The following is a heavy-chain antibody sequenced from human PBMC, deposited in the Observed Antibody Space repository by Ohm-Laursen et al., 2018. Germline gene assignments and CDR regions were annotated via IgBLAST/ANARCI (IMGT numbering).Heavy chain of an antibody. Sequence: SLRLSCAASGLTVSSDYVSWVRQAPGKGLEWVSVIYSGGNTYYADSVKGRFIISRDNSKNTVYLQMSSLRAEDTAVYYCARDVSGRLYYYYYGMDVWGQGTTVTVSS. CDR3: ARDVSGRLYYYYYGMDV. J-gene: IGHJ6*02. CDR2: IYSGGNT. D-gene: IGHD3-10*01. CDR1: GLTVSSDY. V-gene: IGHV3-66*01.